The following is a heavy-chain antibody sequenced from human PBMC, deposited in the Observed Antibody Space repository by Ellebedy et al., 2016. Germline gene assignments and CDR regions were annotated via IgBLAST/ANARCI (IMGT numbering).Heavy chain of an antibody. CDR2: ISAYNGNT. J-gene: IGHJ6*02. Sequence: ASVKVSCKASGYTFTNYGISWMRQAPGQGIEWMGWISAYNGNTNYAQKLQGRVTMTTDTSTSTAYMELRSLRSDDTAVYYCARDGVVVVPAAIPHGMDVWGQGTTVTVSS. V-gene: IGHV1-18*01. D-gene: IGHD2-2*01. CDR1: GYTFTNYG. CDR3: ARDGVVVVPAAIPHGMDV.